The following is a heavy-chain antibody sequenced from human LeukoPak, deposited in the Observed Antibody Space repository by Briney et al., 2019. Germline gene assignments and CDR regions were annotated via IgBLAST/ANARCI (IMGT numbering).Heavy chain of an antibody. CDR2: IYSGGST. V-gene: IGHV3-53*01. CDR1: GFTFSSHT. J-gene: IGHJ4*02. Sequence: PGGSLRLSCAASGFTFSSHTMSWVRQAPGKGLEWVSIIYSGGSTYYADSVKGRFTISRDNSKNTLYLQMNSLRAEDAAVYYRARDYIGCSGGSCYVYFDYWGQGTLVTVSS. CDR3: ARDYIGCSGGSCYVYFDY. D-gene: IGHD2-15*01.